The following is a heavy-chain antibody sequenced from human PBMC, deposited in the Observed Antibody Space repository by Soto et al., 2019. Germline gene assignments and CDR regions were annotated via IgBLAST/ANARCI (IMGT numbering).Heavy chain of an antibody. D-gene: IGHD5-12*01. J-gene: IGHJ6*02. CDR1: GHSFTKYW. CDR3: VIMGLSGGGYLSYYYYGMDI. V-gene: IGHV5-51*01. Sequence: PGESLKISCKGSGHSFTKYWIGWVRQMPGKGLEWMAIIYPDESDTRYSPSFQGQVTISADKSISTAYLQWSSLKASDTAMYYCVIMGLSGGGYLSYYYYGMDIWGQGTTVTVSS. CDR2: IYPDESDT.